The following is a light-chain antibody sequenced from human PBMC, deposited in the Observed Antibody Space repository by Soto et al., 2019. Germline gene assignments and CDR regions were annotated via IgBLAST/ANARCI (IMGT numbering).Light chain of an antibody. CDR1: QSISSY. CDR2: AAS. Sequence: IQMTESPSSLSASVGDRVTITCRASQSISSYLNWYQQKPGKAPKLLIYAASSLQSGVPSRFSGSGSGTDFTLTISSLQPEDFATYYCLQDYNYPLTFGGGTKVDIK. J-gene: IGKJ4*01. V-gene: IGKV1-6*01. CDR3: LQDYNYPLT.